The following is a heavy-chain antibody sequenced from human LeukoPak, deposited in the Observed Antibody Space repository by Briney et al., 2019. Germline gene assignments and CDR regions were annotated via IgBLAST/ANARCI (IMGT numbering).Heavy chain of an antibody. J-gene: IGHJ4*02. V-gene: IGHV1-18*01. CDR2: ISAYNGNT. Sequence: ASVKVSCKASGYTFTSYGISWVRQAPGQGLEWMGWISAYNGNTNYAQNLQGRVTMTTDTSTSTAYMELRSLRSDDTAVYYCARELGYSPDGSREGYWGQGTLVTVSS. D-gene: IGHD5-18*01. CDR3: ARELGYSPDGSREGY. CDR1: GYTFTSYG.